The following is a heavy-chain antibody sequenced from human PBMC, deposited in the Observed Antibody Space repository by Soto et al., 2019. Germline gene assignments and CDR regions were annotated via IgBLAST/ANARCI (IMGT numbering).Heavy chain of an antibody. J-gene: IGHJ4*02. D-gene: IGHD6-13*01. CDR1: GFTFNSYW. CDR3: VRATYTSSRFDY. V-gene: IGHV3-74*01. CDR2: INTDGTGT. Sequence: GGSLRLSCAASGFTFNSYWMHWVRQAPGKGLVWFSRINTDGTGTTYADSVEGRFTISRDNANKMLYLQLNSLRAEDTAVFYCVRATYTSSRFDYWGQGTPVTVSS.